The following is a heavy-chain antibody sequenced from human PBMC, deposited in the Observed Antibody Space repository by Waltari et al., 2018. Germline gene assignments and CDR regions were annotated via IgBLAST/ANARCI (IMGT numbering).Heavy chain of an antibody. Sequence: EVQLVESGGGLVQPGGSLRLSCAASGFTFSSYSMNWVRQAPGKGLEWVSYISSSSSTIYYADSVKGRFTISRDNAKNSLYLQMNSLRAEDTAVYYCASFMGATKFDPWGQGTLVTVSS. V-gene: IGHV3-48*01. J-gene: IGHJ5*02. D-gene: IGHD1-26*01. CDR3: ASFMGATKFDP. CDR2: ISSSSSTI. CDR1: GFTFSSYS.